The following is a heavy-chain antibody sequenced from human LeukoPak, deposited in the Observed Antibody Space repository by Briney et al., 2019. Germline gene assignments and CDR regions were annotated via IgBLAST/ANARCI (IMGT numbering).Heavy chain of an antibody. Sequence: PSETLSLTCTVSGGSISSYYWSWIRQPPGKGLEWIGYIYYSGSTNYNPSLKSRVTISVDTSKNQFSLKLSSVTAADTAVYYCARDREGYYYWFDPWGQGTLVTVSS. CDR2: IYYSGST. J-gene: IGHJ5*02. V-gene: IGHV4-59*01. D-gene: IGHD3-22*01. CDR3: ARDREGYYYWFDP. CDR1: GGSISSYY.